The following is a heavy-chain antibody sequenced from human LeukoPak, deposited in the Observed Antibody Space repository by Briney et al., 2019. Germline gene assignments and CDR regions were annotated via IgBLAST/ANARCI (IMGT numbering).Heavy chain of an antibody. CDR3: AKGRWLQFSSFDY. CDR2: ISGSGGST. V-gene: IGHV3-23*01. Sequence: GALRLSCAASAFTFSSYAMSWVRQAPGQGLEWVSAISGSGGSTYYADSVKGRFTISRDNSKNTLYLQMNSLRAEDTAVYYCAKGRWLQFSSFDYWGQGTLVTVSS. D-gene: IGHD5-24*01. J-gene: IGHJ4*02. CDR1: AFTFSSYA.